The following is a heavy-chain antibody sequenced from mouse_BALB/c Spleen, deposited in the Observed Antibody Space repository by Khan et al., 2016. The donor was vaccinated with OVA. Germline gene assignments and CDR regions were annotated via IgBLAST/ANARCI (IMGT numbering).Heavy chain of an antibody. CDR1: GFTFSNYG. CDR3: TSHLTGSFAY. CDR2: ISSDGSYT. J-gene: IGHJ3*01. D-gene: IGHD4-1*01. Sequence: EVQLVESGGDLVKPGGSLKLSCAVSGFTFSNYGMSWVRQTPDKRLEWVATISSDGSYTYYPDSVKGRFTISRNNAKNTLYLQMTSLRSEDTAMFYCTSHLTGSFAYWGQGTLVTVSA. V-gene: IGHV5-6*01.